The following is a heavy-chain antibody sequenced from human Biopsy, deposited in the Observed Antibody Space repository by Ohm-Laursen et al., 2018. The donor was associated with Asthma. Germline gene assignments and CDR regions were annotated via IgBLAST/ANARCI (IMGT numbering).Heavy chain of an antibody. V-gene: IGHV1-69*13. CDR2: IDSVFGTT. CDR1: GGTFNTYV. D-gene: IGHD2-2*01. Sequence: ASVKVSCKSRGGTFNTYVIGWVRQAPGQGLEWKGGIDSVFGTTTFPQKFQDRVTITADDSTSTVYMELSSLRSEDSAVYYCARKAGSCISRTCYSLDFWGQGTLVTVSS. CDR3: ARKAGSCISRTCYSLDF. J-gene: IGHJ4*02.